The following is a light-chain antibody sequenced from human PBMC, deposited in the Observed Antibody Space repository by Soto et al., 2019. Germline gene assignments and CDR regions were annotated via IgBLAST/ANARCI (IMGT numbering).Light chain of an antibody. CDR3: RQYYSYSRLP. CDR2: AAS. Sequence: AIRMTQSPSSLSASTGDRVTITCRASQGISSYLAWYQQKPGKAPKLLIYAASTLRRGGPSRFSGSGSGKDFTLTIRGLQSEDVATYYCRQYYSYSRLPFGPGTKVDI. J-gene: IGKJ3*01. V-gene: IGKV1-8*01. CDR1: QGISSY.